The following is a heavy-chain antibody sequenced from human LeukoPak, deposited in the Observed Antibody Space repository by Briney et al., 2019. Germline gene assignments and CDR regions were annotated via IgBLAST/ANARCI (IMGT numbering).Heavy chain of an antibody. V-gene: IGHV1-69*13. Sequence: ASVKVSCTASGGTFSSYAISWVRQAPGQGLEWMGGIIPIFGTANYAQKFQGRVTITADESTSTAYMELSSLRSEDTAVYYCAIVGVRGYSCGYLFDYWGQRTLVTVSS. CDR3: AIVGVRGYSCGYLFDY. CDR1: GGTFSSYA. J-gene: IGHJ4*02. CDR2: IIPIFGTA. D-gene: IGHD5-18*01.